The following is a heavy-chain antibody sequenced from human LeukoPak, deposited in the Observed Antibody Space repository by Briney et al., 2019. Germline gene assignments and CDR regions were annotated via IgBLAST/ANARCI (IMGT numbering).Heavy chain of an antibody. D-gene: IGHD3-3*01. J-gene: IGHJ3*01. CDR1: GFTFSSYS. V-gene: IGHV3-21*04. CDR3: ARRLSLRFDAFAV. Sequence: GGSLRLSCAASGFTFSSYSMNWVRQAPGKGLEWVSSISSSSSYIYYADSVKGRFTIPRDTSKNTLFLQMNSLRAEDTALYFCARRLSLRFDAFAVWGPGTVVTVSS. CDR2: ISSSSSYI.